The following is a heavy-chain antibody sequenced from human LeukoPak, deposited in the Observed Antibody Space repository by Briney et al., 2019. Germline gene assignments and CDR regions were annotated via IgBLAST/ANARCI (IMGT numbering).Heavy chain of an antibody. CDR1: GDSISSYY. V-gene: IGHV4-59*01. D-gene: IGHD2-15*01. Sequence: SETLSLTCTVSGDSISSYYWSWIRQPPGKGLEWIGYIYYSGSTNYNPSLKSRVTISVDTSKNQFSLKLSSVTAADTAVYYCARGLAVTDYWGQGTLVTVSS. CDR2: IYYSGST. J-gene: IGHJ4*02. CDR3: ARGLAVTDY.